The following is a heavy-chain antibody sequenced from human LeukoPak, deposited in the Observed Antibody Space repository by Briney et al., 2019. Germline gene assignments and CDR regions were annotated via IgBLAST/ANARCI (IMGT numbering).Heavy chain of an antibody. CDR1: GFTFSSYG. J-gene: IGHJ4*02. V-gene: IGHV3-23*01. Sequence: GGSLRLSCAASGFTFSSYGMSWVRQAPGKGLEWVPAISGRGGSTYYADSVKGRFTISRDNSKNTLYLQMNSLRAEDTAVYYCAKEGGYSYALDYWGQGTLVTVSS. CDR2: ISGRGGST. CDR3: AKEGGYSYALDY. D-gene: IGHD5-18*01.